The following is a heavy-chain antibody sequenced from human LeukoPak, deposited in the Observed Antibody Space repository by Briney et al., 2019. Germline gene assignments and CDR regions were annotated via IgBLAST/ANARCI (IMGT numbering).Heavy chain of an antibody. Sequence: QASETLSLTWTVSGGSISRHFWSWIRQPAGKGLEWIGRIYTSGSTDYNPSLKSRVSMSVDTSKNQFSLKLTSMTAADTAVYYCARLDGYYEYYFDHWGQGTQVTVSS. CDR3: ARLDGYYEYYFDH. V-gene: IGHV4-4*07. J-gene: IGHJ4*02. CDR1: GGSISRHF. CDR2: IYTSGST. D-gene: IGHD3-22*01.